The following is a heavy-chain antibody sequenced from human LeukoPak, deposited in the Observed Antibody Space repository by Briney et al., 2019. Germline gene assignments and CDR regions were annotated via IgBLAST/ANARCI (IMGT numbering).Heavy chain of an antibody. V-gene: IGHV6-1*01. CDR3: ARHVTSHYGLDV. J-gene: IGHJ6*02. Sequence: SQSLSLTCAISGDTVFSNSATWNWIRQSPSRGLEWLGRTYYRSKWYNDYAPSVNSRITINPDTSKNQLSLQLTSVTPEDSAVYYCARHVTSHYGLDVWGQGTTVTVSS. CDR1: GDTVFSNSAT. D-gene: IGHD2-21*02. CDR2: TYYRSKWYN.